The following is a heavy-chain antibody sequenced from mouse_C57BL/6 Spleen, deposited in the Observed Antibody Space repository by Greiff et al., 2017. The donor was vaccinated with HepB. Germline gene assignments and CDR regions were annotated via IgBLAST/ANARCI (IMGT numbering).Heavy chain of an antibody. Sequence: QVQLQQPGAELVKPGASVKLSCKASGYTFTSYWMHWVKQRPGQGLEWIGMIHPNSGSTNYNEKFKSKATLTVDKSSSTAYMQLSSLTSEDSAVYYCARKGVYYDDDGRLADWGQGTLVTVSA. V-gene: IGHV1-64*01. J-gene: IGHJ3*01. D-gene: IGHD2-4*01. CDR1: GYTFTSYW. CDR2: IHPNSGST. CDR3: ARKGVYYDDDGRLAD.